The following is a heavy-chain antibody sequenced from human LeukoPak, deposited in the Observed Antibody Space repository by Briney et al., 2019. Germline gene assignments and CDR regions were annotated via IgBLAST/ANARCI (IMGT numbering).Heavy chain of an antibody. J-gene: IGHJ4*02. CDR2: IFYSGTT. CDR1: DYSITNGRY. D-gene: IGHD3-3*01. V-gene: IGHV4-38-2*01. Sequence: SETLSLTCAVSDYSITNGRYWGWIRQSPGKGLEFIGNIFYSGTTYYNPSLKSRVTISVDTSKNEFSLKLTAVTAADTAIYYCARFDFWSGFDFWAQGSRVTVSS. CDR3: ARFDFWSGFDF.